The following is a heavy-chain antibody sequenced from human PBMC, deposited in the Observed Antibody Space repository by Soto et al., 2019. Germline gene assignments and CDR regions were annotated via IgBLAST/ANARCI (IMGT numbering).Heavy chain of an antibody. Sequence: SETLSLTCAVSSGSISSSNWWSWVRQPPGKGLEWIGEIYHSGSTNYNPSLKSRVTISVDKSKNQFSLKLSSVTAADTAVYYCARRVAAADYYYYHMDVWGKGTTVTVS. V-gene: IGHV4-4*02. J-gene: IGHJ6*03. CDR1: SGSISSSNW. D-gene: IGHD6-13*01. CDR3: ARRVAAADYYYYHMDV. CDR2: IYHSGST.